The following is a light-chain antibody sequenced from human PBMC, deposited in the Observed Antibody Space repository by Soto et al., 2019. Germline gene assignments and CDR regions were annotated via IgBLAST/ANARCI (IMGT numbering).Light chain of an antibody. CDR1: SSDVGGYNY. V-gene: IGLV2-14*01. CDR2: DVS. J-gene: IGLJ2*01. CDR3: SSYRSSSTRV. Sequence: QSALTQPASASGSPGQSITMSCTRTSSDVGGYNYVSWYQQHPGKPPKLMIYDVSNRPSGVSNRFSGSKSGNTASLTISGHQAEDEADYYCSSYRSSSTRVFGGGTKLTVL.